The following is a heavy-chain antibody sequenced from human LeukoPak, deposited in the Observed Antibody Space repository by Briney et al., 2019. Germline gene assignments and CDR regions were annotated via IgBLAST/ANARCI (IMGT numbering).Heavy chain of an antibody. CDR1: GGSISGYY. Sequence: PSETLSLTCTVSGGSISGYYWSWVRQPPGKGLEWIGYIYDSGTTNYNPSLKSPVTISEDTSKNQFSLQLSSVTAADTAVYYCARKVESKWFDPWGQGTLVTVSS. D-gene: IGHD1-1*01. V-gene: IGHV4-59*01. CDR3: ARKVESKWFDP. J-gene: IGHJ5*02. CDR2: IYDSGTT.